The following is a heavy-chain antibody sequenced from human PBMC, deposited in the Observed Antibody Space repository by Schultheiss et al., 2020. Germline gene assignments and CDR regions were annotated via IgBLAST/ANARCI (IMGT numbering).Heavy chain of an antibody. CDR1: GFTFSDYY. D-gene: IGHD1-7*01. J-gene: IGHJ4*02. CDR3: ARVRGNWNYGELFDY. Sequence: GSLRLSCAASGFTFSDYYMSWIRQPPGKGLEWIGYIYYSGSTNYNPYLKSRVTISVDTSKNQFSLKLSSVTAADTAVYYCARVRGNWNYGELFDYWGQGTLVTVSS. V-gene: IGHV4-59*01. CDR2: IYYSGST.